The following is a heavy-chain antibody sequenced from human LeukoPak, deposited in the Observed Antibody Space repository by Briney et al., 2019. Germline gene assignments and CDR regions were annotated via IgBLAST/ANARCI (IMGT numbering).Heavy chain of an antibody. CDR2: IYHSGST. V-gene: IGHV4-30-2*01. CDR1: GGSISSGGYY. Sequence: SQTLSPTCTVSGGSISSGGYYWSWIRQPPGKGLEWIGYIYHSGSTYYNPSLKSRVTISVDRSKNQFSLKLSSVTAADTAVYYCARDGAAAGYWGQGTLVTVSS. D-gene: IGHD6-13*01. CDR3: ARDGAAAGY. J-gene: IGHJ4*02.